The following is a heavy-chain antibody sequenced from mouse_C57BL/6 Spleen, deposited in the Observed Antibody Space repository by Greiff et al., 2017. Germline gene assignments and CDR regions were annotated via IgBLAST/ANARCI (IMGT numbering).Heavy chain of an antibody. CDR1: GYTFTDYN. Sequence: SGPELVKPGASVTMSCKASGYTFTDYNMHWVKQSHGKSLEWIGYINPNNGGTSYNQKFKGKATLPVNKSSSTAYMELRSLTSEDSAVYYCARPTTVYYFDYWGQGTTLTVSS. CDR2: INPNNGGT. CDR3: ARPTTVYYFDY. D-gene: IGHD1-1*01. J-gene: IGHJ2*01. V-gene: IGHV1-22*01.